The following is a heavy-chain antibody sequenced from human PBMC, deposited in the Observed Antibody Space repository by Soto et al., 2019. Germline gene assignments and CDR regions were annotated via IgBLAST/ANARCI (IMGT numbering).Heavy chain of an antibody. D-gene: IGHD5-18*01. CDR2: IIPIFGTA. CDR3: ASRQLRGYSYAWDY. J-gene: IGHJ4*02. Sequence: QVQLVQSGAEVKKPGSSVKVSCKASGGTFSSYAISWVRQAPGQGLEWMGGIIPIFGTANYAQKFQGRVTITADKSTSPAYMELSSLRSEDTAVYYWASRQLRGYSYAWDYWGQGTLVTVSS. CDR1: GGTFSSYA. V-gene: IGHV1-69*06.